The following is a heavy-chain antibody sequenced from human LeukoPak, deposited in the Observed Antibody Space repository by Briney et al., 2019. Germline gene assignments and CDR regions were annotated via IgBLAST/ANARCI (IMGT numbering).Heavy chain of an antibody. D-gene: IGHD3-22*01. CDR3: AKSDSSGYYGDY. Sequence: SGGSLRLSCAASGFTFSSYAMSWVRQAPGKGLEWVSAISGSGGSTYYADSVKGRFTISRDNSKNTLYLQMNSLRVEDTAVYYCAKSDSSGYYGDYWGQGTLVTVSS. CDR1: GFTFSSYA. V-gene: IGHV3-23*01. J-gene: IGHJ4*02. CDR2: ISGSGGST.